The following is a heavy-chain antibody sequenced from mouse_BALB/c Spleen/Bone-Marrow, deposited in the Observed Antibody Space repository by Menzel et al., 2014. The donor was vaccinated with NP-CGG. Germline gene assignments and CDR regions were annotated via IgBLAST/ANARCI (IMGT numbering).Heavy chain of an antibody. V-gene: IGHV4-2*02. D-gene: IGHD1-2*01. CDR1: GFDFGRYW. CDR3: ARLGYYGYHDN. J-gene: IGHJ2*01. Sequence: EVKLVDSGGGLVQPGGSLNLACVASGFDFGRYWMSWARQAPGKGLEWIGEINPGSSTINYSPSLKDKFIMSRDNAKNTLYLQMRKVRSEDTALYYCARLGYYGYHDNWGQGTTLTVSS. CDR2: INPGSSTI.